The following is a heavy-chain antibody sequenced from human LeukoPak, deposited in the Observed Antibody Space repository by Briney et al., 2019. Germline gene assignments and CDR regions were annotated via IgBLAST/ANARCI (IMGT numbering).Heavy chain of an antibody. CDR3: ARGGGYYDFWSGYDPQYFDY. CDR2: INWNGGST. V-gene: IGHV3-20*04. CDR1: GFTFDDYG. J-gene: IGHJ4*02. Sequence: GGSLRLSCAASGFTFDDYGMSWVRQAPGKGLEWVSGINWNGGSTGYADSVKGRFTISRDNAKNSLYLQMNSLRAEDTALYYCARGGGYYDFWSGYDPQYFDYGGQGTLVTVSS. D-gene: IGHD3-3*01.